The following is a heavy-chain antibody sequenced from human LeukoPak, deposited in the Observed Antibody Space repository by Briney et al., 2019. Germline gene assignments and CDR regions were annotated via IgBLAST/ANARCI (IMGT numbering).Heavy chain of an antibody. CDR1: GFAFSSYG. CDR3: ARTYGDYVIN. CDR2: IKQDGSEK. V-gene: IGHV3-7*01. D-gene: IGHD4-17*01. J-gene: IGHJ4*02. Sequence: GGSLRLSCAASGFAFSSYGMHWVRQAPGKGLEWVANIKQDGSEKYYVDSVKGRFTISRDNAKNSLYLQMNSLRAEDTAVYYCARTYGDYVINWGQGTLVTVSS.